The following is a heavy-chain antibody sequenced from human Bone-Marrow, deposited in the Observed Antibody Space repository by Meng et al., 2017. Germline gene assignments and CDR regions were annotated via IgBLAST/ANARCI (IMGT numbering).Heavy chain of an antibody. CDR1: GGSISGSSPYY. CDR2: IFYSGST. V-gene: IGHV4-39*01. J-gene: IGHJ5*02. Sequence: QLQLQEPGPGLLKPPETLSLTCTVSGGSISGSSPYYWAWVRQPPGKGLEWVGSIFYSGSTYYNRSLKGRVTISADTSKNQFSLKLSSVTAADTAVFYCARHFESPSFETWGQGSLVTVSS. CDR3: ARHFESPSFET. D-gene: IGHD3-9*01.